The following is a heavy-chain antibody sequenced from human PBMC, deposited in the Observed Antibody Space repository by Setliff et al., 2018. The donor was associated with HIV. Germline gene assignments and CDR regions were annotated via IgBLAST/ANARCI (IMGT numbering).Heavy chain of an antibody. V-gene: IGHV3-23*01. CDR2: VSPGSHTT. J-gene: IGHJ3*01. Sequence: GGSLRLSCEASGFAFNTFDMNWVRQSPGKGLEWVSGVSPGSHTTYYAESVKGRFTVSRDDSNNMLFLQMTSLGDDDTAIYYCAKPTIGIYPRSFDLWGPGTMVTVSS. CDR1: GFAFNTFD. CDR3: AKPTIGIYPRSFDL. D-gene: IGHD1-26*01.